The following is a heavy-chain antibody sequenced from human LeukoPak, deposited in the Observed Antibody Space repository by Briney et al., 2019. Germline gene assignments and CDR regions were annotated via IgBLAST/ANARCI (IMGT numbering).Heavy chain of an antibody. V-gene: IGHV3-33*01. CDR2: IWYDGSNK. CDR1: GFTFSNYG. CDR3: AREGPRGNSQFDY. Sequence: GGSLRLSCAASGFTFSNYGMHWVRQAPGKGLEWVALIWYDGSNKYYADSVKGRLTTSRDNSKNTLYLQMNSLRAEDTAVYYCAREGPRGNSQFDYWGQGTLVTVSS. J-gene: IGHJ4*02. D-gene: IGHD2/OR15-2a*01.